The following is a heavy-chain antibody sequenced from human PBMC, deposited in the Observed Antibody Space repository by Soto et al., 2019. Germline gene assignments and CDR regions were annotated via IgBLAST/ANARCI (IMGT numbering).Heavy chain of an antibody. CDR1: GGTFSSYT. Sequence: QVQLVQSGAEVKKPGSSVKVSCKASGGTFSSYTISWVRQAPGQGLEWMGRIIPILGIANYAQKFQGRVTITADKSTSTAYIELSSLRSEDTAVYYCARDRYDILTGANYYYGMDVWGQGTTVTVSS. V-gene: IGHV1-69*08. J-gene: IGHJ6*02. D-gene: IGHD3-9*01. CDR3: ARDRYDILTGANYYYGMDV. CDR2: IIPILGIA.